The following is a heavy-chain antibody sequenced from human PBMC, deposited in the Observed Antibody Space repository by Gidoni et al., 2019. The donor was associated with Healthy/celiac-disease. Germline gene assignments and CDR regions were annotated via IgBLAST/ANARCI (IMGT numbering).Heavy chain of an antibody. CDR3: ARVGHIDCSSTSCYPTDAFDI. CDR2: IYSGGST. Sequence: EVQLVESGGGLIQPGGSLRLSCAASGFTVSSNYMSWVRQAPGKGLEWVSVIYSGGSTYYADSVKGRFTISRDNSKNTLYLQMNSLRAEDTAVYYCARVGHIDCSSTSCYPTDAFDIWGQGTMVTVSS. V-gene: IGHV3-53*01. J-gene: IGHJ3*02. CDR1: GFTVSSNY. D-gene: IGHD2-2*01.